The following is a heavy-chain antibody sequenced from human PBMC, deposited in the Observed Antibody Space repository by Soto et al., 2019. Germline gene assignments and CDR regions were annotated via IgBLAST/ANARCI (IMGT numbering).Heavy chain of an antibody. CDR1: GFTFSSYG. Sequence: GGALRLSCAASGFTFSSYGMHWVRQAPGKGLEWVAVISYDGSNKYYADSVKGRFTISRDNSKNTLYLQMNSLRAEDTAVYYCAKDSALYYDFWSGYVSYYYGMDVWGQGTTVTVSS. CDR3: AKDSALYYDFWSGYVSYYYGMDV. J-gene: IGHJ6*02. D-gene: IGHD3-3*01. CDR2: ISYDGSNK. V-gene: IGHV3-30*18.